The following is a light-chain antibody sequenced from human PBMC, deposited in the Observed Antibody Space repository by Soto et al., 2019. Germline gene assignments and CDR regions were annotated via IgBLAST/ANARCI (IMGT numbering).Light chain of an antibody. V-gene: IGKV3-15*01. CDR2: GVS. CDR3: QQYNNWPPWT. CDR1: QSVSSN. Sequence: EIGLPQSPGTLSFSPGERATLSCRASQSVSSNLAWYQQKPGQAPRLLIYGVSTRATGIPARFSGSGSGTEFTLTISSLQSEDFAVYYCQQYNNWPPWTFGQGTTV. J-gene: IGKJ1*01.